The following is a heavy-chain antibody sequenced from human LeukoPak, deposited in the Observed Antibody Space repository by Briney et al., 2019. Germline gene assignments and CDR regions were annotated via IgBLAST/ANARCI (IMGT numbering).Heavy chain of an antibody. CDR1: GFTFSNAW. CDR2: IKSKTDGGTT. Sequence: GGSLRLSCAASGFTFSNAWMSWVRQAPGEGLEWVGRIKSKTDGGTTDYAAPVKGRFTISRDDSKNTLYLQMNSLKTEDTAVYYCTTPYYDILTGHWGQGTLVTVSS. D-gene: IGHD3-9*01. V-gene: IGHV3-15*01. J-gene: IGHJ4*02. CDR3: TTPYYDILTGH.